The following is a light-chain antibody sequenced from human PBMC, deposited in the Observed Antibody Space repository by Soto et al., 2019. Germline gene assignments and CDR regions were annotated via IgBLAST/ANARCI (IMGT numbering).Light chain of an antibody. CDR2: KAS. Sequence: DIQMTQSPSTLSGSVGDRVTITCRASQTISSWLAWYLQKPGKAPKLLIYKASTLKSGVPSRFSGSGSGTEFTLTISSLQPDDFATYYCQHYNSYSEAFGQGTKV. J-gene: IGKJ1*01. V-gene: IGKV1-5*03. CDR1: QTISSW. CDR3: QHYNSYSEA.